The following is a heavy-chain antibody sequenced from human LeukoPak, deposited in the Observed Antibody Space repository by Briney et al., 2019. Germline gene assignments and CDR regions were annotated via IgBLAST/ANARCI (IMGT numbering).Heavy chain of an antibody. CDR2: IDPSDSYT. D-gene: IGHD6-25*01. Sequence: GESLKISCKGSGYSFTSYWISWVRQMPGKGLEWMGRIDPSDSYTNYSPSFQGQVTISADQSINTAYLQWSSLKSSDTAIYYCARHGSGFYNYFDSWGQGTMVTVSS. V-gene: IGHV5-10-1*04. J-gene: IGHJ4*02. CDR3: ARHGSGFYNYFDS. CDR1: GYSFTSYW.